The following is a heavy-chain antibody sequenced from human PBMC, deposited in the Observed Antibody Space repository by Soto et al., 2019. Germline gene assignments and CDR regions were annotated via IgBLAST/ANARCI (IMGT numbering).Heavy chain of an antibody. CDR2: ISAYNGNT. Sequence: QVQLVQSGAEVKKPGASVKVSCKASGYTFTSYGISWVRQAPGQGLEWMGWISAYNGNTNYAQKLQGRVTMTTDTSTSTAYMELRRLRSDDRAVYYCARSTGQWELLLSFQHWGQGTLVTVSS. D-gene: IGHD1-26*01. V-gene: IGHV1-18*04. CDR1: GYTFTSYG. CDR3: ARSTGQWELLLSFQH. J-gene: IGHJ1*01.